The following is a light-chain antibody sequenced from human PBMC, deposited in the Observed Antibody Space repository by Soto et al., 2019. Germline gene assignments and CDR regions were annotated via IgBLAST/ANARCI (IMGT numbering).Light chain of an antibody. V-gene: IGKV3-20*01. CDR1: QSVSSSY. J-gene: IGKJ1*01. CDR2: GAS. Sequence: EIVLTQSPGTLSLSPRERAPLSCRASQSVSSSYLAWYQQKPGQAPRLLIYGASRRATGIPDRFSGSGSGTDFTLTISRLEPEDFAVYYCQQYGSSPRTFGQGTKVDIK. CDR3: QQYGSSPRT.